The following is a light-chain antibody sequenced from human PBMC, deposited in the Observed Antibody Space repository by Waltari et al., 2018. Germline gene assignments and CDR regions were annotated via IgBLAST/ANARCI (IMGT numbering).Light chain of an antibody. CDR1: QSVNSK. CDR2: SAS. V-gene: IGKV3-15*01. Sequence: DIVMTQSPATLSVSLGERATLSCRASQSVNSKVVWYQQRPGQAPRLIIYSASTRATGVPARFSGSGSGTEFTLTISSLQSEDFAVYYCQQYTSWWTFGQGTKVEVK. CDR3: QQYTSWWT. J-gene: IGKJ1*01.